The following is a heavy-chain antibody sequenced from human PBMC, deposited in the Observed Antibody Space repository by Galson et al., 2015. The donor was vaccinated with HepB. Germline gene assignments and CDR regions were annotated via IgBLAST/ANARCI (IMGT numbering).Heavy chain of an antibody. CDR1: GFTFSSYW. Sequence: SLRLSCAASGFTFSSYWMSWVRQAPGKGLEWVANIKQDGSEKYYVDSVKGRFTISRDNAKNSLYLQMNSLRAEDTAVYYCARAGYDFWSGYYESYYGMDVWGQGTTVTVSS. D-gene: IGHD3-3*01. CDR3: ARAGYDFWSGYYESYYGMDV. CDR2: IKQDGSEK. J-gene: IGHJ6*02. V-gene: IGHV3-7*03.